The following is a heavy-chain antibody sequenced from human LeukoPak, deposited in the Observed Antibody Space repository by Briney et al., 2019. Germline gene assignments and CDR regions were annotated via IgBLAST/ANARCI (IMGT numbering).Heavy chain of an antibody. CDR2: ISYDVNDK. CDR1: GFSFTSYP. Sequence: GRSLRLSCAASGFSFTSYPFHWVRQAPGKGLEWVAVISYDVNDKHYADSVRGRFSISRDDSENTLYLHINSLRDEDTAIYYCARANCGGACYFSGYGMDVWARGPRSPSP. D-gene: IGHD2-21*02. V-gene: IGHV3-30*04. J-gene: IGHJ6*02. CDR3: ARANCGGACYFSGYGMDV.